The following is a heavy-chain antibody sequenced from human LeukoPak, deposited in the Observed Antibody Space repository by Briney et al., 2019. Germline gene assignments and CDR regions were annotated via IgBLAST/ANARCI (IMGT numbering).Heavy chain of an antibody. D-gene: IGHD5-18*01. CDR1: GYTFTGYY. CDR3: ARVDTAMVTDYYYYYGMDV. CDR2: INPNSGGT. V-gene: IGHV1-2*06. Sequence: RASVKVSCKASGYTFTGYYMHWVRQAPGQGLEWMGRINPNSGGTNYAQKLQGRVTMTTDTPTSTAYMELRSLRSDDTAVYYCARVDTAMVTDYYYYYGMDVWGQGTTVTVSS. J-gene: IGHJ6*02.